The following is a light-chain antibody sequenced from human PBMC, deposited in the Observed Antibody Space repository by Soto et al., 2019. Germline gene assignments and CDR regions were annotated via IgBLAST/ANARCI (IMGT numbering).Light chain of an antibody. V-gene: IGKV3-20*01. Sequence: EIVLTQSPGTLSLSPGERATLSCRASHSVTSNYLAWYQQKPGQAPRLLIYAASGRASGIPDRFSGSGSGTDFILTISRLEPEDFAVYYCQQYGSSSQTFGQGTRVDIK. CDR2: AAS. CDR1: HSVTSNY. CDR3: QQYGSSSQT. J-gene: IGKJ1*01.